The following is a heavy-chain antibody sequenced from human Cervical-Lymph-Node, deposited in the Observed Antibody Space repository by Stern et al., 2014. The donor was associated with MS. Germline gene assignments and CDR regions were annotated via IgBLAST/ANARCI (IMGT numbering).Heavy chain of an antibody. CDR1: GYTFTSYG. J-gene: IGHJ5*02. CDR3: ARAIGPAGSGYNWFDP. V-gene: IGHV1-18*04. Sequence: QVQLLQPGAEVKKPVASVKVSCKASGYTFTSYGISWVRQAPGQGLEWMGWISAYNGNTNYAQKLQGRVTMTTDTSTSTAYMELRSLRSDDTAVYYCARAIGPAGSGYNWFDPWGQGTLVTVSS. D-gene: IGHD6-13*01. CDR2: ISAYNGNT.